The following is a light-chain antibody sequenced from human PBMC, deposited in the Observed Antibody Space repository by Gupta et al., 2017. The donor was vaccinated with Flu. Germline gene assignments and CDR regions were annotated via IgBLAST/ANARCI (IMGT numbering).Light chain of an antibody. J-gene: IGKJ1*01. Sequence: DIVMTQSPDSLAVSLGERATMNCKSSQSGLSSSKNKNYLAWYQQKPGQPPKLLIYWASTRESGVPDRFSGSGSGTDFTLTISSLQAEDVAVYYCQQDDSTPSTFGQGTKVEIK. CDR3: QQDDSTPST. CDR2: WAS. V-gene: IGKV4-1*01. CDR1: QSGLSSSKNKNY.